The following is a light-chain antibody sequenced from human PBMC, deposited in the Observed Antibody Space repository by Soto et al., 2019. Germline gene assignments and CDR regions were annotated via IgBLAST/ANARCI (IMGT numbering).Light chain of an antibody. Sequence: QSALTQPPSASWSPGQSVTISCTGTSSDVGGYKYVSWYQQHPGKAPKLMIYEVSKRPSGVPDRFSGSKSGNTASLTVSGLQAEDEADYYCSSYAGSNNVVFGGGTKLTVL. J-gene: IGLJ2*01. CDR2: EVS. CDR1: SSDVGGYKY. CDR3: SSYAGSNNVV. V-gene: IGLV2-8*01.